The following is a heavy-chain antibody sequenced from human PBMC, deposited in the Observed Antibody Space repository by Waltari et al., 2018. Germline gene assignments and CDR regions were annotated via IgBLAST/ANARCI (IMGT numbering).Heavy chain of an antibody. CDR1: GFTFSSYG. Sequence: QVQLVEYGGGVVQPGRSLRLSCAASGFTFSSYGMHGVRQATGKGLEWVAVIWYDGTNKYYAYSVKRRFTNSRDNSQNTLYLQMNSLRAHDTAVYYCARGRRQQLGQRDWFDPCGQATLVTVSP. D-gene: IGHD6-13*01. CDR2: IWYDGTNK. CDR3: ARGRRQQLGQRDWFDP. V-gene: IGHV3-33*01. J-gene: IGHJ5*02.